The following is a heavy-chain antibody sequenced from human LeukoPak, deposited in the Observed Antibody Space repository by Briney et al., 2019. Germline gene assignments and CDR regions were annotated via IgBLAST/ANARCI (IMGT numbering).Heavy chain of an antibody. Sequence: GGSLRLSCAASGFTFNIYSMNWVRQAPGKGLEWVSSITSSGNYIYYADSVKGRFSISRDNSKNTLYLQMNSLRAEDTAVYYCARDSGFDYWGQGTLVTVSS. V-gene: IGHV3-21*01. J-gene: IGHJ4*02. CDR1: GFTFNIYS. CDR3: ARDSGFDY. CDR2: ITSSGNYI.